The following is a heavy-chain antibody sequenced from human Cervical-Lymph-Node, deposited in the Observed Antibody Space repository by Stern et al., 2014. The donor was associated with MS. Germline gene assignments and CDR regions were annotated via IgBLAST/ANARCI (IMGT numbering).Heavy chain of an antibody. J-gene: IGHJ4*02. V-gene: IGHV3-23*04. CDR3: AKDPLILGTTVTTFDY. CDR2: ISDSGGRR. CDR1: GFTFSSYA. D-gene: IGHD4-17*01. Sequence: EMQLVESGGGLVQPGGSLRLSCVASGFTFSSYAMSWVRQAPGKGLDWVSSISDSGGRRYYADSVKGRFTISRDNSKNTLYLQMNSLRADDTAVYYCAKDPLILGTTVTTFDYWGQGTLVTVSP.